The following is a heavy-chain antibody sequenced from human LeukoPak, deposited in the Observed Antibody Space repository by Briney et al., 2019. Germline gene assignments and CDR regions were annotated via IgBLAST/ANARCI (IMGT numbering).Heavy chain of an antibody. J-gene: IGHJ4*02. CDR3: ARDSPMGPLDY. D-gene: IGHD3-10*01. V-gene: IGHV3-30-3*01. CDR2: ISYDGSNK. Sequence: PGGSLRLSCAASGFTFSSYTMHWVRQAPGKGLEWVAVISYDGSNKYYADSVKGRFTISRDNSKNTLYLQMNSLRAEDTAVYYCARDSPMGPLDYWGQGTLVTVSS. CDR1: GFTFSSYT.